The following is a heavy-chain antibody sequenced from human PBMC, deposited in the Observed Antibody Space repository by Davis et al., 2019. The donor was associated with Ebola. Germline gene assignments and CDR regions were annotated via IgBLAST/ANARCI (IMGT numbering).Heavy chain of an antibody. Sequence: ASVKVSCKASGYTFTGYYMHWARQAPGQGLEWMGWINPNSGGTNYAQKFQGRVTMTRDTSISTAYMELSRLRSDDTAVYYCARDYDSSGYYRYDYWGQGTLVTVSS. V-gene: IGHV1-2*02. D-gene: IGHD3-22*01. CDR1: GYTFTGYY. CDR3: ARDYDSSGYYRYDY. CDR2: INPNSGGT. J-gene: IGHJ4*02.